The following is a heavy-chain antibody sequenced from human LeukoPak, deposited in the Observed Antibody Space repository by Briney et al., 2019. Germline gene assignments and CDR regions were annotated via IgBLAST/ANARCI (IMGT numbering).Heavy chain of an antibody. D-gene: IGHD5/OR15-5a*01. V-gene: IGHV3-53*01. Sequence: GGSLRLSCAASGFTVSSNYMSWVRQAPGKGLEWVSVIYSGGSTYNADSVKGRFTISRDNSKNTLYLQMNSLRAEDTAVYYCARDIGVSNFDYWGQGTLVTVSS. CDR1: GFTVSSNY. J-gene: IGHJ4*02. CDR3: ARDIGVSNFDY. CDR2: IYSGGST.